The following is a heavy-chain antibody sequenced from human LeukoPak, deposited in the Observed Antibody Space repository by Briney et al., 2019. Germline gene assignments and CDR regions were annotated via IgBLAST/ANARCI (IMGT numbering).Heavy chain of an antibody. D-gene: IGHD6-6*01. J-gene: IGHJ6*02. CDR1: GFTFSSYG. Sequence: PGGSLRLSCAASGFTFSSYGMHWVRQAPGKGLEWVAVISYDGSNKYYADSVKGRFIISRDNSKNTLYLQLNSLRAEDTAVYYCAKFSSDTNYYYGMDVWGPGTTVTVYS. CDR3: AKFSSDTNYYYGMDV. CDR2: ISYDGSNK. V-gene: IGHV3-30*18.